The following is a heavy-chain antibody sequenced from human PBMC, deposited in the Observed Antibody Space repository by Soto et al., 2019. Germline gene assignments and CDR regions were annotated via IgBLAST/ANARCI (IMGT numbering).Heavy chain of an antibody. V-gene: IGHV3-30*18. CDR3: AKERRDGYNYLYYYGMDV. CDR1: GLTFSNHG. J-gene: IGHJ6*02. D-gene: IGHD5-18*01. CDR2: ISNDGSKK. Sequence: GGSLRLSCAASGLTFSNHGIHWVRQAPGKGLEWVAVISNDGSKKYYADSVKGRFTISRDNSKNTLYLQMNSLRAGDTAVYYCAKERRDGYNYLYYYGMDVWGQGTTVTVSS.